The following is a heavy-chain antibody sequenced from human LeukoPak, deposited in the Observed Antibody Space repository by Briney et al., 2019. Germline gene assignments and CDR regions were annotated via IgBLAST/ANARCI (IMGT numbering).Heavy chain of an antibody. D-gene: IGHD1-26*01. J-gene: IGHJ4*02. V-gene: IGHV3-73*01. CDR3: ARSRLIVGATLAFDY. CDR2: IRSKANSYAT. Sequence: GGSLKLSCAASGFTFSGSAMHWVRQASGKGLEWVGRIRSKANSYATAYAASVKGRFTISRDDSKNTAYLQMNSLRAEDTAVYYCARSRLIVGATLAFDYWGQGTLVTVSS. CDR1: GFTFSGSA.